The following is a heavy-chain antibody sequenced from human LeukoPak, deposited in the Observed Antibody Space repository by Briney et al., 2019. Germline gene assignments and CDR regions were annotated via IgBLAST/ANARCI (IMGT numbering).Heavy chain of an antibody. CDR2: ISGSGGST. CDR3: AKGSTWAMVTSDY. D-gene: IGHD5-18*01. V-gene: IGHV3-23*01. CDR1: GFTFSSYA. J-gene: IGHJ4*02. Sequence: GGSLRLSCAASGFTFSSYAMSWVRQAPGKGLEWVSAISGSGGSTYYADSVKGRFTISRGNSKNTLYLQMNSLRAEDTAVYYCAKGSTWAMVTSDYWGQGTLVTVSS.